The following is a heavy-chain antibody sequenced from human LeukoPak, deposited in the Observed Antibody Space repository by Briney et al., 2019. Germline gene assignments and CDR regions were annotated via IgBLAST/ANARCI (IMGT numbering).Heavy chain of an antibody. V-gene: IGHV3-15*01. CDR3: TTPYYYDSSGYFGY. CDR2: IKSKTDGGTT. CDR1: GFTFSNAW. J-gene: IGHJ4*02. D-gene: IGHD3-22*01. Sequence: GGSLRLSCAASGFTFSNAWMSWVRQAPGKGLEWVGRIKSKTDGGTTDYAAPVKGRFTIARDDSKNTLYLQMNSLKTEDTAVYYCTTPYYYDSSGYFGYWGQGTLVTVSS.